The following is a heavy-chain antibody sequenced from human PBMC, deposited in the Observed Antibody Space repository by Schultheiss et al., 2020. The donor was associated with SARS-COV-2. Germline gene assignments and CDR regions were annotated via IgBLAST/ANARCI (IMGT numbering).Heavy chain of an antibody. CDR2: ISYDGSNK. V-gene: IGHV3-30*12. D-gene: IGHD5-24*01. CDR3: ARGGYNSPFDY. CDR1: GFTFSSYG. J-gene: IGHJ4*02. Sequence: GESLKISCAASGFTFSSYGMHWVRQAPGKGLEWVAVISYDGSNKYYADSVKGRFTISRDNSKNTLYLQMNSLRAEDTAVYYCARGGYNSPFDYWGQGTLVTVSS.